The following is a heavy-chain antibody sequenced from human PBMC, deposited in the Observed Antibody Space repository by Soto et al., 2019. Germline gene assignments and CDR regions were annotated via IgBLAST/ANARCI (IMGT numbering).Heavy chain of an antibody. D-gene: IGHD1-26*01. V-gene: IGHV3-11*06. J-gene: IGHJ4*02. CDR2: IRGSSTYT. Sequence: VQLVESGGDLVKPGGSLRLSCAASGFIFSDYYMSWIRQAPGKGLEWVSHIRGSSTYTNYADSVKGRFTISRDNAKNSLYLQMNGLRAEDTAVYYCARGSLSGSYGDFDYWGQGTLVTVSS. CDR3: ARGSLSGSYGDFDY. CDR1: GFIFSDYY.